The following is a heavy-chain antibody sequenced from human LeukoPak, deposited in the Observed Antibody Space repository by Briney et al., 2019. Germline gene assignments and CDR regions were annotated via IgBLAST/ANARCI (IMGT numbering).Heavy chain of an antibody. D-gene: IGHD5-12*01. CDR3: ARGPLEWLRGADDPFDI. CDR2: INHSGST. V-gene: IGHV4-34*01. J-gene: IGHJ3*02. Sequence: PSETLSLTCAVYGVTFSGYYWSWIRQPPGKGLEWIVEINHSGSTNYHPSLNSRVTISVDTSNSQFSLKLSSVTAADMAVYYCARGPLEWLRGADDPFDIWGQGTMVTVSS. CDR1: GVTFSGYY.